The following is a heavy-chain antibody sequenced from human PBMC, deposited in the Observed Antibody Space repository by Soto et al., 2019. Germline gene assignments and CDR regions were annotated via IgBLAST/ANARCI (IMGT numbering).Heavy chain of an antibody. V-gene: IGHV3-7*01. D-gene: IGHD2-2*01. CDR2: IKQDGSEK. Sequence: PGGSLRLSCAASGFTFSSYWMSWVRQAPGKGLEWVANIKQDGSEKYYVDSVKGRFTISRDNAKNSLYLQMNSLRAEDTAVYYCARYYERIVVVPAAWINWFGPWGQGTLVNVCS. CDR1: GFTFSSYW. J-gene: IGHJ5*02. CDR3: ARYYERIVVVPAAWINWFGP.